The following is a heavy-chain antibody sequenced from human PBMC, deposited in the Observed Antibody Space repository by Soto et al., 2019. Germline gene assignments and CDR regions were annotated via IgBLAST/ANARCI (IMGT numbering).Heavy chain of an antibody. CDR1: GGSFSGYY. CDR2: INHSGST. CDR3: AGGTITMVRGVPTPPYGMDV. D-gene: IGHD3-10*01. Sequence: QVQLQQWGAGLLKPSETLSLTCAVYGGSFSGYYWSWIRQPPGMGLEWIGEINHSGSTNYNPSLKSRVPISVDAYKNQLSLKLSSVTVADTAVYDCAGGTITMVRGVPTPPYGMDVWGQGTTVTVSS. J-gene: IGHJ6*02. V-gene: IGHV4-34*01.